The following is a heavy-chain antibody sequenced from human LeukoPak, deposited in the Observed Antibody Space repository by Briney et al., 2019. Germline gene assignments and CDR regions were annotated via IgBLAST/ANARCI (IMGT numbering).Heavy chain of an antibody. CDR2: IGIDSGNT. V-gene: IGHV3-48*01. CDR3: ARDLGRSFDY. Sequence: GGSLRLSCAASGFTFSDYSMNWVRQAPGKGLEWISYIGIDSGNTNYADSVKGRFTISGDKAKNSLYLQMNSLRVEDTAVYYCARDLGRSFDYWGQGTLVTVSS. CDR1: GFTFSDYS. J-gene: IGHJ4*02. D-gene: IGHD1-26*01.